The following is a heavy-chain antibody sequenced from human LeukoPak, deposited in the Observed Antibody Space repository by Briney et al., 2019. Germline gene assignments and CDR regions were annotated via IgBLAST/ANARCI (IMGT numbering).Heavy chain of an antibody. Sequence: PGGSLRLSCAASGFTFSSYAMHWVRQAPGKGLEWVAVISYDGSNKYYADSVKGRFTISRDNSKNTLYLQMNSLRAEDTAVYYCVRLDWVAAADPFDYWGQGTLVTVSS. D-gene: IGHD6-13*01. CDR2: ISYDGSNK. V-gene: IGHV3-30-3*01. CDR3: VRLDWVAAADPFDY. CDR1: GFTFSSYA. J-gene: IGHJ4*02.